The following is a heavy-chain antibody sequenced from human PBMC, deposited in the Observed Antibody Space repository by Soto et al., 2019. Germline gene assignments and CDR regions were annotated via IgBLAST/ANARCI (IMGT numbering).Heavy chain of an antibody. V-gene: IGHV1-8*01. CDR2: MNPNNGNA. CDR3: ERRKERSGPYYLDI. Sequence: ASVKVSCKASGFTFITYDFSWVRQAAGQGLEWMGWMNPNNGNAGFAQKFRGRINMTRNTSISTAYLGLSSLRSDDSAVYSCERRKERSGPYYLDIWGPATQVTVSS. CDR1: GFTFITYD. J-gene: IGHJ4*02. D-gene: IGHD6-25*01.